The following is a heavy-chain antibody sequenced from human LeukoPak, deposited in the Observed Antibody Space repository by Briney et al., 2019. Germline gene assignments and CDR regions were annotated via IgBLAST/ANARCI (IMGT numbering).Heavy chain of an antibody. CDR1: GYSISSGYY. J-gene: IGHJ4*02. V-gene: IGHV4-38-2*02. Sequence: SETLSLTCTVSGYSISSGYYWGWIRQPPGKGLEWIGSIYHSGRTYYNPSLKSRVTISVDTSKNQFSLKLSSVTAADTAVYYCARRTTVTKEARYWGQGTLVTVSS. D-gene: IGHD4-17*01. CDR3: ARRTTVTKEARY. CDR2: IYHSGRT.